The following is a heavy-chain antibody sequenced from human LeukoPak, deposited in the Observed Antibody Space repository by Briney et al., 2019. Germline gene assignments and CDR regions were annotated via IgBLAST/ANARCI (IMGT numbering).Heavy chain of an antibody. CDR3: ARDVMATGRRPTGRWSSGPREFVSGFDI. V-gene: IGHV4-34*01. J-gene: IGHJ3*02. CDR1: VGSFSDYN. Sequence: SETLSLTCAVYVGSFSDYNWSWIRQPPGKELEWIGEINHRGSTNYNPSLKSRVTMSVDTSKNQFSLKLSSVTAADTAVYYCARDVMATGRRPTGRWSSGPREFVSGFDIWGQGTTVTVSS. CDR2: INHRGST. D-gene: IGHD6-19*01.